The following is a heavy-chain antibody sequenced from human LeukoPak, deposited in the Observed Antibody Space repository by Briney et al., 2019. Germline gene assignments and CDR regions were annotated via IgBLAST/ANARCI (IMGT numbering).Heavy chain of an antibody. CDR3: ASNQQGYSYGFTQIYYYYYMDV. D-gene: IGHD5-18*01. V-gene: IGHV4-34*01. CDR1: GGSISSYY. Sequence: SETLSLTCTVSGGSISSYYWSWIRQPPGKGLEWIGEINHSGSTNYNPSLKSRVTISVDTSKNQFSLKLSSVTAADTAVYYCASNQQGYSYGFTQIYYYYYMDVWGKGTAVTISS. CDR2: INHSGST. J-gene: IGHJ6*03.